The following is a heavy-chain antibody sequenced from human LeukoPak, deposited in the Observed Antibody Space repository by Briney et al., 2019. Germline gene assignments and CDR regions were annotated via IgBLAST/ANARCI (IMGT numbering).Heavy chain of an antibody. CDR3: ARLNDQPYCSSTSCYPGGFDY. J-gene: IGHJ4*02. Sequence: PSETLSLTCAVYGGSFSGYYWSWIRQPPGKGLEWIGEINHSGSTNYNPSLKSRVTISVDTSKNQFSLKLSSVTAADTAVYYCARLNDQPYCSSTSCYPGGFDYWGQGTLVTVSS. CDR1: GGSFSGYY. V-gene: IGHV4-34*01. D-gene: IGHD2-2*01. CDR2: INHSGST.